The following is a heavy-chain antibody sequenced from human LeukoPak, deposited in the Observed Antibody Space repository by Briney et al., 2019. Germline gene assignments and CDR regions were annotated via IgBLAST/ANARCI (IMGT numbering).Heavy chain of an antibody. CDR3: ARDPRGPRADFDY. Sequence: PGGSLRLSCAASGFTFSSYEMNWVRQAPEKGLEWVSYISSSGSTIYYADSVKGRFTISRDNAKNSLYLQMNSLRAEDTAVYYCARDPRGPRADFDYWGQGTLVTVSS. CDR2: ISSSGSTI. CDR1: GFTFSSYE. J-gene: IGHJ4*02. V-gene: IGHV3-48*03.